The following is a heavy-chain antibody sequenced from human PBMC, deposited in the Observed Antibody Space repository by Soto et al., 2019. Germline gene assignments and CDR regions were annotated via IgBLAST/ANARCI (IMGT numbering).Heavy chain of an antibody. D-gene: IGHD3-10*01. CDR3: ARLIYCLWFGESASYYFDY. V-gene: IGHV4-39*01. CDR2: INYSGST. CDR1: GGSLISSSFY. J-gene: IGHJ4*02. Sequence: PSENPYLPCTVSGGSLISSSFYWGGIRPPPGKGLEWCGSINYSGSTHYTPSLKSRVTISVDTSKNQFSLKLSSVTAADTAVYYCARLIYCLWFGESASYYFDYWGQGTLVTVSS.